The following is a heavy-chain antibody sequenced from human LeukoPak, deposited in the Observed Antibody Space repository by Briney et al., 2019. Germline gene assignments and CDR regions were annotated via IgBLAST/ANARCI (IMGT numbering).Heavy chain of an antibody. CDR2: IYYSGST. D-gene: IGHD4-17*01. J-gene: IGHJ4*02. Sequence: PSETLSLTCTVSGDSVSSGNYYWSWIRQPPAKGLEWIGYIYYSGSTKYNPSLKSRVTISIDMSKNQFSLKLSSVTAADTAVYYCASDYGDNIGGWGQGTLVTVSS. V-gene: IGHV4-61*01. CDR1: GDSVSSGNYY. CDR3: ASDYGDNIGG.